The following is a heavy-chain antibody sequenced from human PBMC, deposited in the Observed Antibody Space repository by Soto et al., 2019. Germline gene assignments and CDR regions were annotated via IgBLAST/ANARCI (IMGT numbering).Heavy chain of an antibody. CDR3: ARDFGGYSYEGGYGMDV. CDR1: GFTFSSYD. J-gene: IGHJ6*02. Sequence: GGSLRLSCAASGFTFSSYDMHWVRQATGKGLEWVSAIGTAGDTYYPGSVKGRFTISRENAKNSLYLQMNSLRAEDTAVYYCARDFGGYSYEGGYGMDVWGQGTTVTVSS. V-gene: IGHV3-13*01. D-gene: IGHD5-18*01. CDR2: IGTAGDT.